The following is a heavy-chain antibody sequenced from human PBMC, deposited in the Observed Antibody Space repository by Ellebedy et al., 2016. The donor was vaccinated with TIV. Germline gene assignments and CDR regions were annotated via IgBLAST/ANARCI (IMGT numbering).Heavy chain of an antibody. Sequence: GESLKISCAASGFTFSSFGMHWVRQAPGKGLEWVALVSHDGNKYYAESVKGRFTVSRDNSKNTLNLQMNSLRAEDSAVYYCAKVDPRYGVAPFDSWGQGTLVIVSS. D-gene: IGHD3-3*01. J-gene: IGHJ4*02. V-gene: IGHV3-30*18. CDR1: GFTFSSFG. CDR2: VSHDGNK. CDR3: AKVDPRYGVAPFDS.